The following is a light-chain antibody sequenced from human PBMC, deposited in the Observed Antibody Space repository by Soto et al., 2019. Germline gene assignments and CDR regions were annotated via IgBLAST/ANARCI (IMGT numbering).Light chain of an antibody. CDR2: GAS. Sequence: IVLTQSPGTLSLSPGERTTLSCRASQSISRYVAWYQQKPGQGPRLLIYGASSRATGTPDRFSGSGSGTDFTLTINRLEPEDFAVYYCQQHSHWPPWTFGQGTRGEIQ. V-gene: IGKV3D-20*02. CDR3: QQHSHWPPWT. J-gene: IGKJ1*01. CDR1: QSISRY.